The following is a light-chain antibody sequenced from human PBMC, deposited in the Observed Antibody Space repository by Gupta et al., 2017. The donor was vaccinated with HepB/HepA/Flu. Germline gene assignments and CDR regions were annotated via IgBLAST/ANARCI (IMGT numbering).Light chain of an antibody. V-gene: IGLV2-11*01. CDR3: CSYADSYTYV. CDR2: DVS. CDR1: SSDVGGYKY. J-gene: IGLJ1*01. Sequence: QSALTQPRSVSGSPGQSVTISCTGTSSDVGGYKYVSWYQQHPGKAPKLMIYDVSKRPSGVPDRFSGSKSGNTASLTISGLPAEDEADYYCCSYADSYTYVFGTGTEVTVL.